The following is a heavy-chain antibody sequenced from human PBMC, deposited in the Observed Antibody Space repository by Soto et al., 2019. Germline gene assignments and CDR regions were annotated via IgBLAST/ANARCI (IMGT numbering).Heavy chain of an antibody. D-gene: IGHD4-4*01. Sequence: LRLSCEASGFTFSNFGMNWVRQAPGKGLEWVARIWYDGSSKYYVDSVKGRFTISRDNSKETVYLQMNSLRAEDTGVYYCAREIDSNYAGMDVWGQGTTVTVSS. CDR3: AREIDSNYAGMDV. V-gene: IGHV3-33*01. J-gene: IGHJ6*02. CDR2: IWYDGSSK. CDR1: GFTFSNFG.